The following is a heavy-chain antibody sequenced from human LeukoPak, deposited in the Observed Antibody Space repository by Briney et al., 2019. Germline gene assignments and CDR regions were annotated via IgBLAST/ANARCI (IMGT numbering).Heavy chain of an antibody. CDR2: IYTSGST. Sequence: SETLSLTCTISGGSISSGSYYWSWIRQPAGTGLEWIGRIYTSGSTNYNPSLKSRVTISVDTSKNQFSLKLSSVTAADTAVYYCARGRGYCSSTSCSQEYNWFDPWGQGTLVTVSS. CDR1: GGSISSGSYY. J-gene: IGHJ5*02. CDR3: ARGRGYCSSTSCSQEYNWFDP. D-gene: IGHD2-2*01. V-gene: IGHV4-61*02.